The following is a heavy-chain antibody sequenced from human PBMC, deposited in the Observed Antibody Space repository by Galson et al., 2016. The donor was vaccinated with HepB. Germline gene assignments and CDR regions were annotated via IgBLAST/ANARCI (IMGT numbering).Heavy chain of an antibody. Sequence: SLRLSCAASGFTFGHYAMHWVRQAPGKGLAWVSGISWNSDSIGYADSVKGRFPISRDNAKNSLYLQMNSLRAEDTALYSCAKSDCSSTSCFPDYWGQGTLVTVSS. V-gene: IGHV3-9*01. CDR3: AKSDCSSTSCFPDY. CDR2: ISWNSDSI. D-gene: IGHD2-2*01. CDR1: GFTFGHYA. J-gene: IGHJ4*02.